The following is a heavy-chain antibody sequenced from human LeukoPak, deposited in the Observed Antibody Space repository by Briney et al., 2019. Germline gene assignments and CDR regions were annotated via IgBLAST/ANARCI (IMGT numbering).Heavy chain of an antibody. CDR1: GFTFSDYY. CDR2: ISSSGSTI. CDR3: ARAGIILRFLEWLSPYFDY. D-gene: IGHD3-3*01. J-gene: IGHJ4*02. V-gene: IGHV3-11*01. Sequence: GGSLRLSCAASGFTFSDYYMSWIRRAPGKGLEWVSYISSSGSTIYYADSVKGRFTISRDNAKNSLYLQMNSLRAEDTAVYYCARAGIILRFLEWLSPYFDYWGQGTLVAVSS.